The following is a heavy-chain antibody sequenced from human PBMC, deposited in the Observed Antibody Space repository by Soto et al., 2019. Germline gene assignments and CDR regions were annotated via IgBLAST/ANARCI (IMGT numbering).Heavy chain of an antibody. Sequence: SETLSLTCTVSGGSISSSSYYWGWIRQPPGKGLEWIGSIYYSGSTYYNPSLKSRVTISVDTSKNQFSLKLSSVTAADTAVYYCARRRRGSSSSLSDYYYGMDVWGQGTTVTVSS. CDR3: ARRRRGSSSSLSDYYYGMDV. J-gene: IGHJ6*02. CDR2: IYYSGST. CDR1: GGSISSSSYY. D-gene: IGHD6-6*01. V-gene: IGHV4-39*01.